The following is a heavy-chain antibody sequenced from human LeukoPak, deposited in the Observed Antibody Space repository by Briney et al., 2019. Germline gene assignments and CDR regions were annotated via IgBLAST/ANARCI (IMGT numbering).Heavy chain of an antibody. CDR2: IYYSGST. J-gene: IGHJ6*03. Sequence: SETLSLTCTVSGGSISSHYWSWIRQPPGKGLEWIGYIYYSGSTNYNPSLKSRVTISVDTSKNQFSLKLSSVTAADTAVYYCASLYYDFWSGYSAYYMDVWAKGPRSPSP. CDR1: GGSISSHY. V-gene: IGHV4-59*11. D-gene: IGHD3-3*01. CDR3: ASLYYDFWSGYSAYYMDV.